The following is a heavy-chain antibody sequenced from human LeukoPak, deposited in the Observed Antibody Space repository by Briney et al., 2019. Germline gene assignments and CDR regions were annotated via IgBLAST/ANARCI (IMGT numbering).Heavy chain of an antibody. CDR1: GFTFDDYA. D-gene: IGHD6-19*01. Sequence: GGSLRLSCAASGFTFDDYAMHWVRQAPGKGLEWVSGISWNSGSIGYADSVKGRFTISRDNAKNSLYLQMNSLRAEDTALYYCAKSGTKTYSSGWYQYYFDYWGQGTLVTVSS. V-gene: IGHV3-9*01. CDR3: AKSGTKTYSSGWYQYYFDY. J-gene: IGHJ4*02. CDR2: ISWNSGSI.